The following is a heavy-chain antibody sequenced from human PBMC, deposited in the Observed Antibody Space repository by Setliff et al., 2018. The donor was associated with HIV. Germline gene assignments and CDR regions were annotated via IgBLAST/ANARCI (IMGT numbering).Heavy chain of an antibody. CDR1: GDTFRNYA. V-gene: IGHV1-18*01. CDR3: ATDPGRRITFGGVIVNPDY. CDR2: ISAYNGNT. Sequence: ASVKVSCKVSGDTFRNYALNWVRQAPGQGLEWMGWISAYNGNTNYAQKLQGRVTMTTDTSTDTAYMALSSLTSEDTAVYYCATDPGRRITFGGVIVNPDYWGQGTLVTVSS. J-gene: IGHJ4*02. D-gene: IGHD3-16*02.